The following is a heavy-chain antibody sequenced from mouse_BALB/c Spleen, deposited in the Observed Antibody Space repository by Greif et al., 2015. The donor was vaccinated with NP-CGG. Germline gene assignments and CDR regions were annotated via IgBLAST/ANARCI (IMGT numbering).Heavy chain of an antibody. CDR3: ARREGTGTCAY. CDR2: INPSTGYT. Sequence: QVQLKQSGAELAKPGASVKMSCKASGYTFTSYWMHWVKQRPGQGLEWIGYINPSTGYTEYNQKFKDKATLTADKSSSTAYMQLSSLTSEDSAVYYCARREGTGTCAYWGQGTLVTVSA. V-gene: IGHV1-7*01. J-gene: IGHJ3*01. CDR1: GYTFTSYW. D-gene: IGHD4-1*01.